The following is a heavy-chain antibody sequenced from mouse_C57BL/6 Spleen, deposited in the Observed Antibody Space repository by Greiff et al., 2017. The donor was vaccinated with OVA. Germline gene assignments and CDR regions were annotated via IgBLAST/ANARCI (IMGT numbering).Heavy chain of an antibody. CDR3: ARNGGLRTVFDY. D-gene: IGHD2-4*01. CDR1: GYTFTSYW. Sequence: VQLQQPGAELVRPGSSVKLSCKASGYTFTSYWMHWVQQRPIQGLEWIGNIDPSDSETHYNQKFKDKATLTVDKSSSTAYMQLSSLTSEDSAVYYCARNGGLRTVFDYWGQGTTLTVSS. CDR2: IDPSDSET. V-gene: IGHV1-52*01. J-gene: IGHJ2*01.